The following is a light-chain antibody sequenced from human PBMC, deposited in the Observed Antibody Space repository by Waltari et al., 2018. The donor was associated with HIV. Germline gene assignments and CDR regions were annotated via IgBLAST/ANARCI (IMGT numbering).Light chain of an antibody. J-gene: IGLJ3*02. CDR3: QSYDTSLSAVV. CDR1: SSNLGAGYD. CDR2: DNN. Sequence: QSVVTQPPSVSGAPGQRLTISCSGSSSNLGAGYDVPWYQPLPGTAPKVIIYDNNKRPSGVPDRFSGSKSGTSASLAITGLQAEDEAEYYCQSYDTSLSAVVFGGGTTLTVL. V-gene: IGLV1-40*01.